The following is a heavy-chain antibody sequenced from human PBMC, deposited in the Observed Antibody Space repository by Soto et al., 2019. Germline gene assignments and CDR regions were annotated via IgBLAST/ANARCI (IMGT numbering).Heavy chain of an antibody. CDR2: ISYDGSNK. V-gene: IGHV3-30-3*01. J-gene: IGHJ4*02. CDR3: ARDGAYSGSYYGY. Sequence: LRLSCAASGFTFSSYAMHWVRQAPGKGLEWVAVISYDGSNKYYADSVKGRFTISRDNSKNTLYLQMNSLRAEDTAVYYCARDGAYSGSYYGYWGQGTLVTVSS. D-gene: IGHD1-26*01. CDR1: GFTFSSYA.